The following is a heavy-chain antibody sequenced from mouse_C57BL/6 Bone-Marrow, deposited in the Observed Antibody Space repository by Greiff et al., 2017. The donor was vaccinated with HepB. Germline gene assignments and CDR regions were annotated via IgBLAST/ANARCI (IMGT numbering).Heavy chain of an antibody. Sequence: QVQLKESGAELVRPGTSVKLSCKASGYTFTNYWIGWAKQRPGHGLEWIGDIYPGGGYTNYNEKFKGKATLTADKSSSTAYMQFSTLTYEDSSIYYCARDSSGDFDYWGQGTTLTVSS. CDR2: IYPGGGYT. D-gene: IGHD3-2*02. CDR3: ARDSSGDFDY. J-gene: IGHJ2*01. CDR1: GYTFTNYW. V-gene: IGHV1-63*01.